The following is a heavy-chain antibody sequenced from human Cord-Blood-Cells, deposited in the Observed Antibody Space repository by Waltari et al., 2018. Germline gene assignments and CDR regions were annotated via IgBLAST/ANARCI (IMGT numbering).Heavy chain of an antibody. CDR2: ISGSGGST. CDR1: GLTFSSDA. CDR3: AKAGWGRGKGGAFDI. D-gene: IGHD6-19*01. Sequence: EVQLVASGCGLVQPGGYLRLSWGAFGLTFSSDAMSRVRAASGKGLECVSAISGSGGSTYYADSVKGRFTISRNNSKNTRYLQRTSLRAEDTAVYYCAKAGWGRGKGGAFDIWGQGTMVTVSS. V-gene: IGHV3-23*04. J-gene: IGHJ3*02.